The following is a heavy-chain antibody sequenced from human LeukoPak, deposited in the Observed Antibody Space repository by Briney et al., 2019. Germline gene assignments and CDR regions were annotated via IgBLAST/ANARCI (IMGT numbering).Heavy chain of an antibody. D-gene: IGHD3-3*01. CDR3: TTKYYDFWSGSPYYMDV. V-gene: IGHV3-15*01. CDR1: GFTFSNAW. J-gene: IGHJ6*03. Sequence: GGSLRLSCAASGFTFSNAWMSWVRQAPGKGLEWVGRIKSKTDGGTTDYAAPVKGRFTISRDDSKNTLYLQMNSLKTEDTAVYYCTTKYYDFWSGSPYYMDVWGKGTTVTVSS. CDR2: IKSKTDGGTT.